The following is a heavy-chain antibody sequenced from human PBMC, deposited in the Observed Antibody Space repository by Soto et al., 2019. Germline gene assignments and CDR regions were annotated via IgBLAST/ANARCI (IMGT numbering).Heavy chain of an antibody. D-gene: IGHD6-19*01. J-gene: IGHJ4*02. Sequence: QVQLVESGGGVVQPGRSLRLSCAASGFTFSSYGMHWVRQAPGKGLEWVAVISYDGSNKYYADSVKGRFTISRDNSKNTLYLQMNGLRAEDTAVYYCAASYSSGWYPKSYWGQGTLVTVSS. V-gene: IGHV3-30*03. CDR2: ISYDGSNK. CDR3: AASYSSGWYPKSY. CDR1: GFTFSSYG.